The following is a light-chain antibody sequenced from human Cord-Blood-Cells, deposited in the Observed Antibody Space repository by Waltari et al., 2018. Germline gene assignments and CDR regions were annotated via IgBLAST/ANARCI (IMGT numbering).Light chain of an antibody. J-gene: IGKJ4*01. CDR3: QQSYSTPLT. CDR1: QSISSY. CDR2: AAS. Sequence: DIQMTQSPSSLSASVGDRVTITCRASQSISSYLNWYQQKPGKAPKLLIYAASSLQSGVPSRFSCSGSGTDFTRTISSLQPEDFATYYCQQSYSTPLTFGGGTKVEIK. V-gene: IGKV1-39*01.